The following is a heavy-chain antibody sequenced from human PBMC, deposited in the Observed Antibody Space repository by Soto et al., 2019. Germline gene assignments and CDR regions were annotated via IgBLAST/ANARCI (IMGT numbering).Heavy chain of an antibody. CDR3: ARDAAIGMNDY. J-gene: IGHJ4*02. CDR2: INAYNGNT. Sequence: QVQLVQSGAEVKKPGASVKVSCKASGYTFTSYGISWVRQAPVQGLEWMGWINAYNGNTKNAQKLHGRVTMTTDTSTSTDYMERRSLRSDDTAVYYCARDAAIGMNDYWGQGTLVTVSA. V-gene: IGHV1-18*01. CDR1: GYTFTSYG.